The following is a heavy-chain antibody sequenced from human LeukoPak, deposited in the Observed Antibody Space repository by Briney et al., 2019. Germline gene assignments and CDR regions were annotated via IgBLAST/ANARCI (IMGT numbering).Heavy chain of an antibody. CDR1: GYSFTSYW. Sequence: GESLKISCKGSGYSFTSYWIGWVRQMPGKGLEWMGIIYPGDSDTRYSPSFQGQVTISADKSISTAYLQWSSLKAADTAMYYCARRLGYCSSTSCYWWFDPWGQGTLVTVSS. CDR3: ARRLGYCSSTSCYWWFDP. CDR2: IYPGDSDT. J-gene: IGHJ5*02. V-gene: IGHV5-51*01. D-gene: IGHD2-2*01.